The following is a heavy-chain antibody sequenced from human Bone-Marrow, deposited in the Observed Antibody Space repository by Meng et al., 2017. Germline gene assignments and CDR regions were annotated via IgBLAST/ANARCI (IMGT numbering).Heavy chain of an antibody. V-gene: IGHV1-2*06. J-gene: IGHJ4*02. CDR3: ARDEDISAAGKLFGDY. CDR2: INPKSGDT. D-gene: IGHD6-25*01. CDR1: GYNFPDYY. Sequence: QVQLVQSGAEVKKPGASVKVSCKPSGYNFPDYYIHWVRRAPGQGLEWMGRINPKSGDTHYAQKFQARVTMTGHTSISTAYMELSGLRSDDTAMYYCARDEDISAAGKLFGDYWGQGTLVTVSS.